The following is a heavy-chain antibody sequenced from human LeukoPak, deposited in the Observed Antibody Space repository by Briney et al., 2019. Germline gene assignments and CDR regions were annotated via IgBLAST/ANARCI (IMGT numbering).Heavy chain of an antibody. V-gene: IGHV3-30*02. CDR1: GFTFSTYE. D-gene: IGHD2-21*02. Sequence: GGSLRLSCAASGFTFSTYEMNWVRQAPGKGLEWVTFIRSDGSNKYYADSVRGRFTISRDNSKNTLYLQMNTLIADDTAVYYCAKGVKQIVVVTAQRYLYYWGEGTLVTVSS. J-gene: IGHJ4*02. CDR3: AKGVKQIVVVTAQRYLYY. CDR2: IRSDGSNK.